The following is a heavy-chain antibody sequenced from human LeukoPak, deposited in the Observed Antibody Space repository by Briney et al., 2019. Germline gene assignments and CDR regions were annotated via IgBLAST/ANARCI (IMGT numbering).Heavy chain of an antibody. CDR2: ISGDGDTT. J-gene: IGHJ4*02. V-gene: IGHV3-64*02. CDR1: GFTFNGYS. CDR3: AREGSPGTLDY. Sequence: PGGSLRLSCAASGFTFNGYSIHWVRQAPGKGPEYISAISGDGDTTYYADSVKGRFTISRDNSKNTLYLQMGSLGVDDRALYYCAREGSPGTLDYWGQGTLVTVSS. D-gene: IGHD1-26*01.